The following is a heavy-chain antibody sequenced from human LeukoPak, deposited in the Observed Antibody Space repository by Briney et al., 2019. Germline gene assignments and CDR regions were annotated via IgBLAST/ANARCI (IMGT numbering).Heavy chain of an antibody. J-gene: IGHJ4*02. Sequence: ASVKVSCKASGYTFTSYGITWVRQAPGEGLEWMGWISAYNGNTKYAQKFQGRVTMTTDTSTNTAHMELRSLTSDDTAVYYCARAYTGFDYWGQGTLVTVSS. V-gene: IGHV1-18*01. CDR2: ISAYNGNT. CDR3: ARAYTGFDY. CDR1: GYTFTSYG. D-gene: IGHD5-18*01.